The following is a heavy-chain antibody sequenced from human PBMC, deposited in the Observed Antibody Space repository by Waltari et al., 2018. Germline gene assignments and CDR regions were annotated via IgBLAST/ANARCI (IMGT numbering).Heavy chain of an antibody. CDR2: IYSSGTT. D-gene: IGHD2-15*01. CDR1: GGSISSYY. Sequence: QVQLQESGPGLVKPSETLSLTCTVSGGSISSYYWSWIRQPPGKGLEWIGYIYSSGTTNNNPSLKSRVTISVDTSKNQFSLKLSSVTAADTAVYYCARDRYCSGGSCYGAGGAFDIWGQG. CDR3: ARDRYCSGGSCYGAGGAFDI. V-gene: IGHV4-59*01. J-gene: IGHJ3*02.